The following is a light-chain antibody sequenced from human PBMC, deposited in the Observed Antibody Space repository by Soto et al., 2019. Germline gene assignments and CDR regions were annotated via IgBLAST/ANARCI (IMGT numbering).Light chain of an antibody. Sequence: ETVLTQSPAILSLSPGERATLSCRASQSVSTYLAWYQQKPGQAPRLLIYDASNRATGIPARFIGSGSGTDFTLTIGGLEPEDSAVYYCQQRINWPLTFGGGTKVDI. CDR3: QQRINWPLT. CDR1: QSVSTY. V-gene: IGKV3-11*01. CDR2: DAS. J-gene: IGKJ4*01.